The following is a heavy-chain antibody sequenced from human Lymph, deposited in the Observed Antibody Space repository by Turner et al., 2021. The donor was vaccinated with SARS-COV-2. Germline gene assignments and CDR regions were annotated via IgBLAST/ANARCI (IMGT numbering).Heavy chain of an antibody. CDR3: ARETVNNWVDP. J-gene: IGHJ5*02. D-gene: IGHD2-21*02. Sequence: QVQLQESGPRLVKPLETLSLTCTDSGGSMNSTYWSWIRQPPGKRLEWIGYIYYRGSTNYNPSLESRVTISVDTSRNQFSLNLTSVTAADTAIYYCARETVNNWVDPWGQGTLVTVSS. V-gene: IGHV4-59*01. CDR2: IYYRGST. CDR1: GGSMNSTY.